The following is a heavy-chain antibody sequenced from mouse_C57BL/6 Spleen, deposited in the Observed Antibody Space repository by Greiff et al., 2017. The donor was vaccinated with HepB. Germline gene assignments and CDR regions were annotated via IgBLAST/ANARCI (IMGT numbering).Heavy chain of an antibody. CDR2: IDPSDSYT. J-gene: IGHJ4*01. CDR3: ARGITTVVAPYDYAMDY. CDR1: GYTFTSYW. V-gene: IGHV1-69*01. D-gene: IGHD1-1*01. Sequence: QVQLQQPGAELVMPGASVKLSCKASGYTFTSYWMHWVKQRPGQGLEWIGEIDPSDSYTNYNQKFKGKSTLTVDKSSSTAYMQLSSLTSEDSAVYYCARGITTVVAPYDYAMDYWGQGTSVTVSS.